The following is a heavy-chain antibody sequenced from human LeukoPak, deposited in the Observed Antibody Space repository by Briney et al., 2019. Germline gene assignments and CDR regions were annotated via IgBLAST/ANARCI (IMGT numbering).Heavy chain of an antibody. CDR1: GPTFSNYV. D-gene: IGHD3-10*01. Sequence: GGSLRLSCAASGPTFSNYVIRLVRPAPGEGMGLVSTTGGDGSRTFYADFVRGRFTISRDNSKNTLYLRVDSLRAEDTAVYYCAKYRPGTYYRGPGMDVWGQGTTVTVSS. J-gene: IGHJ6*02. CDR3: AKYRPGTYYRGPGMDV. CDR2: TGGDGSRT. V-gene: IGHV3-23*01.